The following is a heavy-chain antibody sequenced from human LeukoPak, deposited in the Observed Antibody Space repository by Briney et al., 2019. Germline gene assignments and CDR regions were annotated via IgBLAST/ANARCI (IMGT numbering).Heavy chain of an antibody. CDR1: GGSFSGYY. CDR2: INHSGST. V-gene: IGHV4-34*01. D-gene: IGHD6-6*01. Sequence: SETLSLTCAVYGGSFSGYYWSWIRQPPGKGLEWIGEINHSGSTNYNPSLKSRVTISVDTSKNQFSLKLSTVTAADTAVYYCARGPSIAARLQNWFDPWGQGTLVTVSS. J-gene: IGHJ5*02. CDR3: ARGPSIAARLQNWFDP.